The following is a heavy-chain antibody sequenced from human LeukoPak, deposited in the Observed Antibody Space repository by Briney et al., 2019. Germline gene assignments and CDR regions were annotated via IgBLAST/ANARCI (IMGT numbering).Heavy chain of an antibody. D-gene: IGHD3-10*01. J-gene: IGHJ5*02. V-gene: IGHV4-39*07. CDR2: IYHNGYT. CDR1: GGSIRSNNYY. CDR3: ARNKGRYGSGRVHFDP. Sequence: PSETLSLTCTVSGGSIRSNNYYWGWIRQTPGKGLEWIGSIYHNGYTYYNPSLTSRVTISVDTPKSQFSLKLRSVTAADTAVYYCARNKGRYGSGRVHFDPWGQGTLVTVSS.